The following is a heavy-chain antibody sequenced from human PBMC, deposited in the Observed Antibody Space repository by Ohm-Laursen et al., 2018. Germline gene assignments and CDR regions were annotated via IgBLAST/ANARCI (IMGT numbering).Heavy chain of an antibody. V-gene: IGHV3-30*03. Sequence: SLRLSCTASGFTFSSYGMHWVRQAPGKGLEWVAVISYDGSNKYYADSVKGRFTISRDNSKNTLYLQMDSLRAEDTAVYYCSGSYYERDDAFDIWGQGTMVTVSS. J-gene: IGHJ3*02. CDR3: SGSYYERDDAFDI. D-gene: IGHD1-26*01. CDR1: GFTFSSYG. CDR2: ISYDGSNK.